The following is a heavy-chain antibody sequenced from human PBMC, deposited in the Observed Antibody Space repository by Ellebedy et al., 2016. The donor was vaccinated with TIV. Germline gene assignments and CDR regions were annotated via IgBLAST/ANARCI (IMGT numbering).Heavy chain of an antibody. V-gene: IGHV5-10-1*01. CDR3: ARQDSGDFDY. D-gene: IGHD4-17*01. CDR1: GYSFTSYW. Sequence: PGGSLRLSCKGSGYSFTSYWISWVRQMPGKGLEWMGRIDPSDSYTNYSPSFQGQITISADNSTSTAYLQWSSLKASDSAMYYCARQDSGDFDYWGQGTLVTFSS. J-gene: IGHJ4*02. CDR2: IDPSDSYT.